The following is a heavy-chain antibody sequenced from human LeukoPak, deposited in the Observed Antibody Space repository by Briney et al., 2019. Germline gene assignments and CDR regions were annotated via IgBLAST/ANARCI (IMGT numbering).Heavy chain of an antibody. Sequence: GGSLRLSCAASGFTFSDYYMSWIRQAPGKGLEWVSYISSSGSTIYYADSVKGRFTISRDNAKNSLYLQMNSLRAEDTAVYYCPRVPHVVVIAPYYFVYWGQGTLVTVSS. J-gene: IGHJ4*02. D-gene: IGHD2-21*01. V-gene: IGHV3-11*04. CDR2: ISSSGSTI. CDR1: GFTFSDYY. CDR3: PRVPHVVVIAPYYFVY.